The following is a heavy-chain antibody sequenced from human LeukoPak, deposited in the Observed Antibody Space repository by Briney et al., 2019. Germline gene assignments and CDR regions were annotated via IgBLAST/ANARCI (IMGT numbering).Heavy chain of an antibody. J-gene: IGHJ4*02. CDR3: ARAAADTSAYYYS. D-gene: IGHD3-22*01. CDR1: GYTFTTDY. V-gene: IGHV1-46*01. Sequence: ASVKVSCKASGYTFTTDYMHWVRQAPGQGLEWMGIINPSGGSTSYAQKFQGRVTLTRDTSTSTAYMELSSLRSDDTAVYYCARAAADTSAYYYSWGQGTLATISS. CDR2: INPSGGST.